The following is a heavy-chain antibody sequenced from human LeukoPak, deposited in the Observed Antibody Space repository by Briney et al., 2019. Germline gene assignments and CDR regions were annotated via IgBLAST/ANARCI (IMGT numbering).Heavy chain of an antibody. CDR1: GFTFSIYT. J-gene: IGHJ6*02. Sequence: PGRSLRLSCAASGFTFSIYTMNWVRQAPGKGLEWVSSISSSSSYIYYADSVKGRFTISRDNAENSLYLQMNSLRAEDTAVYYCARDRSRDYYDSSGYYYFHAMDVWGQGTTVTVSS. CDR2: ISSSSSYI. CDR3: ARDRSRDYYDSSGYYYFHAMDV. D-gene: IGHD3-22*01. V-gene: IGHV3-21*01.